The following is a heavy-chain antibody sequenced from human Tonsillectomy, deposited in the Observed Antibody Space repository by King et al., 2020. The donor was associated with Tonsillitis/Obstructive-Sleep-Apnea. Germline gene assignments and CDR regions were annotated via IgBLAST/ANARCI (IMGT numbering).Heavy chain of an antibody. CDR1: GFTFSSYA. CDR3: ARSDEGVANHMDV. D-gene: IGHD3-3*01. V-gene: IGHV3-30*01. J-gene: IGHJ6*03. CDR2: ISYDGSNK. Sequence: VQLVESGGGVVQPGRSLRLSCAASGFTFSSYAMHWVRQAPGKGLEWVAVISYDGSNKYYADSVKGRFTISRDNSKNTLYLQMNSLRAEDTAVYYCARSDEGVANHMDVWGKGTTVTVSS.